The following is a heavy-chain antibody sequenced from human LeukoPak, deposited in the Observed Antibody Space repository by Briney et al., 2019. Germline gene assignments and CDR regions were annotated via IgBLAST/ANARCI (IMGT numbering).Heavy chain of an antibody. D-gene: IGHD6-13*01. J-gene: IGHJ6*04. V-gene: IGHV1-69*06. Sequence: SVKVSCKASGGTFSSYAISWVRQAPGQGLEWMEGIIPIFGTANYAQKFQGRVTITADKSTSTAYMELSSLRSEDTAVYYCARVVAAAAALEVGMDVWGKGTTVTVSS. CDR3: ARVVAAAAALEVGMDV. CDR1: GGTFSSYA. CDR2: IIPIFGTA.